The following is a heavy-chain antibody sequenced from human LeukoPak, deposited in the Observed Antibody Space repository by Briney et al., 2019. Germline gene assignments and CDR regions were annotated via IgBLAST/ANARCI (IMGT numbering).Heavy chain of an antibody. Sequence: GRSLRLSCAASGFTFSSYAMHWVRQAPGKGLEWVAVISYDGSEKYFADSVKGRFTISRDNSKNTLYLQMNRLRAEDTAVYYCVRARGVSRLAGQSFDIWGQGTMVTVAS. D-gene: IGHD6-19*01. CDR2: ISYDGSEK. J-gene: IGHJ3*02. CDR3: VRARGVSRLAGQSFDI. CDR1: GFTFSSYA. V-gene: IGHV3-30*04.